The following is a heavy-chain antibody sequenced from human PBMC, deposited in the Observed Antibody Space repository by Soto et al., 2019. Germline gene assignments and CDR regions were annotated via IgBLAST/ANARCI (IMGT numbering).Heavy chain of an antibody. V-gene: IGHV4-31*03. D-gene: IGHD2-15*01. CDR3: ARQDTQTILGYCSGGSCYQVVDY. CDR1: GGSISSGGYY. J-gene: IGHJ4*02. CDR2: IYYSGST. Sequence: SETLSLTCTVSGGSISSGGYYWSWIRQHPGKGLEWIGYIYYSGSTYYNPSLKSRVTISVDTSKNQFSLKLSSVTAADTVVYYCARQDTQTILGYCSGGSCYQVVDYWGQGTLVTVSS.